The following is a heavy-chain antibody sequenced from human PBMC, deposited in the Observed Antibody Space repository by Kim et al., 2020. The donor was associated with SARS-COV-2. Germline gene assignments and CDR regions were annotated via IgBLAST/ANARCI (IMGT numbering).Heavy chain of an antibody. D-gene: IGHD2-2*01. V-gene: IGHV3-23*01. CDR1: GFTFSSYA. CDR2: ISGSGGST. J-gene: IGHJ4*02. CDR3: AILGRGSTSPGGVFFDY. Sequence: GGSLRLSCAASGFTFSSYAMSWVRQAPGKGLEWVSAISGSGGSTYYADSVKGRFTISRDNSKNTLYLQMNSLRAEDTAVYYCAILGRGSTSPGGVFFDYWGQGTLVTVSS.